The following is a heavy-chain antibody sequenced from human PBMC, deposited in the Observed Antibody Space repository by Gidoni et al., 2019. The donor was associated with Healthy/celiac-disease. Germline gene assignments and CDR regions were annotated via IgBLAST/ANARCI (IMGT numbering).Heavy chain of an antibody. D-gene: IGHD2-2*01. J-gene: IGHJ6*02. CDR2: ISWDGGST. CDR3: AKDMESSRVDRYYYYYYGMDV. CDR1: GFTFDDYA. Sequence: EVQLVESGGVVVQPGGSLRLSCAASGFTFDDYAMHWVRQAPGKGLGWGSLISWDGGSTYYADSVKGRFTISRDNSKNSLYLQMNSLRAEDTALYYCAKDMESSRVDRYYYYYYGMDVWGQGTTVTVSS. V-gene: IGHV3-43D*04.